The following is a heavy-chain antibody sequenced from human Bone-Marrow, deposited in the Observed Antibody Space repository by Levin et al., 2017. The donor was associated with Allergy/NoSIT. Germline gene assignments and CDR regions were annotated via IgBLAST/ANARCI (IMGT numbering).Heavy chain of an antibody. CDR1: GFTFNDYT. Sequence: GGSLRLSCAASGFTFNDYTMHWVRQAPQRGLEWVSLISWDASTTYYADSVRGRFTISRDNSKNALYLQMNSLTTEDTALYYCAKDRNTRIAVNGNIECWGEGALVAVSS. D-gene: IGHD6-19*01. CDR2: ISWDASTT. J-gene: IGHJ4*02. CDR3: AKDRNTRIAVNGNIEC. V-gene: IGHV3-43*01.